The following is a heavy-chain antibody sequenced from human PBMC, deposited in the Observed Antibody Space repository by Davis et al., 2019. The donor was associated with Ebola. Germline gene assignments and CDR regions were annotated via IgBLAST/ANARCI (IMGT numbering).Heavy chain of an antibody. CDR3: ARGLILTDLYYYYYMDV. D-gene: IGHD3-9*01. J-gene: IGHJ6*03. Sequence: GESLKISCAASGFTFSSYSMNWVRQAPGKGLEWVSYISSSSSTIYYADSVKGRFTISRDNAKNSLYLQMNSLRDEDTAVYYCARGLILTDLYYYYYMDVWGKGTTVTVSS. CDR1: GFTFSSYS. CDR2: ISSSSSTI. V-gene: IGHV3-48*02.